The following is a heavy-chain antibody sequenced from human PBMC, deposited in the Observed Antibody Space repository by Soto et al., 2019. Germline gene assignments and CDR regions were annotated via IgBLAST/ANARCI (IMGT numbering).Heavy chain of an antibody. CDR2: IYPGDSDT. CDR1: GYSFTSYW. D-gene: IGHD6-19*01. Sequence: PGESLKISCKGSGYSFTSYWIGWVRQMPGKGLEWMGIIYPGDSDTRYSPSFQGQVTISADKSISTAYLQWSSLKASDTAMYYCARQGVAVAGSNWLDPWGQGTLVSVSS. V-gene: IGHV5-51*01. J-gene: IGHJ5*02. CDR3: ARQGVAVAGSNWLDP.